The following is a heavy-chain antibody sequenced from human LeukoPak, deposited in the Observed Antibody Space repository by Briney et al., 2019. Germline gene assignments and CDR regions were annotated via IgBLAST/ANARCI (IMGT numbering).Heavy chain of an antibody. V-gene: IGHV3-53*01. D-gene: IGHD2-21*01. J-gene: IGHJ4*02. CDR3: ASRHCSGGDCYFAGADPFDH. Sequence: GGSLRLSCAASGFTVSSTYMSWVRQSPGEGLEWVSVVYKDGKMFYIDSVEGRFAISRDTSKNTVYLQMNNLRAEDTAVYYCASRHCSGGDCYFAGADPFDHWGQGTLVTVSS. CDR1: GFTVSSTY. CDR2: VYKDGKM.